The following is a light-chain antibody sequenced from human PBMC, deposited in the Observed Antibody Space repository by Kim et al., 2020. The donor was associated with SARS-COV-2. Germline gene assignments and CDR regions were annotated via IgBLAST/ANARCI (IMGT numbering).Light chain of an antibody. Sequence: GQSITRYCTGTSSDVGCYNVVSWYQHHQVKAPILRIYEGSQRPSGVSNRFSGSKSGNAASLTIAGLQAEDEADYYCCSYAGSSTWVFGGGTQLTVL. V-gene: IGLV2-23*01. J-gene: IGLJ3*02. CDR1: SSDVGCYNV. CDR3: CSYAGSSTWV. CDR2: EGS.